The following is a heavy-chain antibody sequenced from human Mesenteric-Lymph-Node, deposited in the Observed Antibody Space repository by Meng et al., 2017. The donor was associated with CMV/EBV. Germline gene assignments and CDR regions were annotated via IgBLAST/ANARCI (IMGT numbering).Heavy chain of an antibody. D-gene: IGHD1-14*01. CDR2: VYYSGNT. Sequence: GSLRLSCTVSGGSISSSPYYWGWIRQPPGKGLESIGSVYYSGNTYYNPSLKSRVTISVDTSKNQFSLRLTSVTAADTAVYYCARLPDPRWYLDYWGQGALVTVSS. CDR1: GGSISSSPYY. CDR3: ARLPDPRWYLDY. J-gene: IGHJ4*02. V-gene: IGHV4-39*07.